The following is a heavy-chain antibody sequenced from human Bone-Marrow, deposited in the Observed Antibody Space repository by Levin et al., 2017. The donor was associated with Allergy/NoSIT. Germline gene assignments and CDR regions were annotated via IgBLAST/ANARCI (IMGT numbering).Heavy chain of an antibody. CDR1: GYSFTSYW. CDR3: ARTYHYYYYMDV. V-gene: IGHV5-51*01. Sequence: GESLKISCQGSGYSFTSYWIGWVRQMPGKGLEWMGIIYPGDSDTTYSPSFQGQVTISVDRSISTAYLQWSSLKASDTAMYYCARTYHYYYYMDVWGKGTTVTVSS. CDR2: IYPGDSDT. J-gene: IGHJ6*03.